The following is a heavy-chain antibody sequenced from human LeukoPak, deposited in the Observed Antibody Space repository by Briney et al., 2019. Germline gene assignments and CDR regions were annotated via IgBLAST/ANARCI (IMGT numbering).Heavy chain of an antibody. V-gene: IGHV3-23*01. J-gene: IGHJ6*02. D-gene: IGHD2-2*01. CDR2: ITGSGDRT. CDR3: ARDKLPAPWDGMDV. Sequence: PGGSLRLSCAASGFTFSLYAMSWVRQAPGKGLEWVSTITGSGDRTYYADSVKGRFTISRDNSKNTLYLQMNSLRAGDTAVYYCARDKLPAPWDGMDVWGQGTTVAVSS. CDR1: GFTFSLYA.